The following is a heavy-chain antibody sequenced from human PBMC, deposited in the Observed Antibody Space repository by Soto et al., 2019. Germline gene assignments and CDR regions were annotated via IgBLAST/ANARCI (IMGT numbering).Heavy chain of an antibody. CDR1: GFTFHNYA. V-gene: IGHV3-23*01. Sequence: HPGGSLRLSCAASGFTFHNYAVSWFRQAPGKGLEWVSAISGSGGSTYYADSVKGRFTISRDNSKNTLYLQMNSLRAEDTAVYYCSKDQGELLDFDYWGQGTLVTVSS. J-gene: IGHJ4*02. CDR2: ISGSGGST. CDR3: SKDQGELLDFDY. D-gene: IGHD3-10*01.